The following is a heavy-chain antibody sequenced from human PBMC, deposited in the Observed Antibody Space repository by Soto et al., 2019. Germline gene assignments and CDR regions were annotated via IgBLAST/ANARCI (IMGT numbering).Heavy chain of an antibody. CDR3: ARGGSGSYWFDP. D-gene: IGHD1-26*01. CDR1: GGSISSGGYY. V-gene: IGHV4-31*03. Sequence: QVQLQESGPGLVKPSQTLSLTCTVSGGSISSGGYYWSWIRQPPGKGLEWIGYIYYSGSTYYNPSLKSRVTLSVDTSKNQFSLKLSSVTAADTAVYYCARGGSGSYWFDPWGKGTLVTVSS. J-gene: IGHJ5*02. CDR2: IYYSGST.